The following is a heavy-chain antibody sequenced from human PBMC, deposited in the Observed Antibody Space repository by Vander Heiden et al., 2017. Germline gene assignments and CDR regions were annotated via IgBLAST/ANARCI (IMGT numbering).Heavy chain of an antibody. CDR3: ARGGSHLVVSTLGYDY. CDR1: GFTFSIYA. CDR2: ISYDGANK. Sequence: QVQLVDSGGGVVQPGRSLRLSCAASGFTFSIYAMHWVRQAPGKGLEWVAVISYDGANKYYADSVKGRFTISRDNSKNTLYLQMNSLRAEDTAVYYCARGGSHLVVSTLGYDYWGQGTRVTVSS. V-gene: IGHV3-30*04. D-gene: IGHD2-8*02. J-gene: IGHJ4*02.